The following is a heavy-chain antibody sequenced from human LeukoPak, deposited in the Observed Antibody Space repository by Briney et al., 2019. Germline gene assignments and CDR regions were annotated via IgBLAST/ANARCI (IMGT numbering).Heavy chain of an antibody. V-gene: IGHV4-59*01. J-gene: IGHJ4*02. CDR1: GGSISSYY. CDR2: IYYSGST. D-gene: IGHD6-19*01. Sequence: PSETLSLTCTVSGGSISSYYWSWIRQPPGKGLEWIGYIYYSGSTNYNPSLKSRVTISVDTPKNQFSLKLSSVTAADTAVYYCARSAYPGIAVAIDYWGQGTLVTVSS. CDR3: ARSAYPGIAVAIDY.